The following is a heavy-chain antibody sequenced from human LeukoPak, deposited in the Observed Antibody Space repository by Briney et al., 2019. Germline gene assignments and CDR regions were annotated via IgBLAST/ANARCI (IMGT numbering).Heavy chain of an antibody. D-gene: IGHD3-3*02. V-gene: IGHV4-59*01. Sequence: SETLSLTCTVSGGSITHYYWSWIRQPPGKGLEWIGYVYQSGVTDYNPSLKSRASISIDVSVNQFSLRLRSVTSADAAVYFCARDLGIIFNAFDIWGHGTMVTVSS. CDR1: GGSITHYY. CDR2: VYQSGVT. CDR3: ARDLGIIFNAFDI. J-gene: IGHJ3*02.